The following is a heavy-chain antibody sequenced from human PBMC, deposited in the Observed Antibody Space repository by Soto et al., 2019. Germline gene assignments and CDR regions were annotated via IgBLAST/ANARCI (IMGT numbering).Heavy chain of an antibody. V-gene: IGHV1-3*01. CDR3: ARWIDNGYFDY. CDR1: GFSVTSYS. Sequence: QGQLVQSGAEVKKPGASVKVSCGTSGFSVTSYSFHWVRQAPAEGLQWMGWINAGRGKTKYSQQFKGRVTFTWDTSANTVYMELSRLTSEDTSVFYCARWIDNGYFDYWGQGTLVTVSA. J-gene: IGHJ4*02. CDR2: INAGRGKT. D-gene: IGHD4-17*01.